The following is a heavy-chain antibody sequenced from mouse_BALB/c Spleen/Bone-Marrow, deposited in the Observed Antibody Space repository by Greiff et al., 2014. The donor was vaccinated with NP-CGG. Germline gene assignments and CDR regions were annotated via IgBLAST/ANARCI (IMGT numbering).Heavy chain of an antibody. D-gene: IGHD1-2*01. J-gene: IGHJ4*01. Sequence: QVQLQQSGPGLVAPSQSLSITCTVSGFSLTSYGVHWVRQPPGKGLEWLGVIWADGSTNYNSALMSRLSTRKDNSKSQVFLKMNSLQTDDTAMYYCSRITTATGAMDYWGQGTSVTVSS. V-gene: IGHV2-9*02. CDR1: GFSLTSYG. CDR3: SRITTATGAMDY. CDR2: IWADGST.